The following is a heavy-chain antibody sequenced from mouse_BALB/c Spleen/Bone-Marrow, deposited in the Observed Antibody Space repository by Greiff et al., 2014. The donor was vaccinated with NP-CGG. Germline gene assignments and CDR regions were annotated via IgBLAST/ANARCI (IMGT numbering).Heavy chain of an antibody. D-gene: IGHD2-14*01. CDR2: IHPNSGNT. V-gene: IGHV1S130*01. J-gene: IGHJ1*01. CDR3: ARSYRFWYFDV. CDR1: GYTFTSSW. Sequence: QVQLQQSGSVLVRPGASVKLSCKASGYTFTSSWMHWAKQRPGQGLEWIGDIHPNSGNTNYNEKFRSKATLTVDTSSNTAYVGLSSLTSEDSAVYYCARSYRFWYFDVWGAGTTVTVSS.